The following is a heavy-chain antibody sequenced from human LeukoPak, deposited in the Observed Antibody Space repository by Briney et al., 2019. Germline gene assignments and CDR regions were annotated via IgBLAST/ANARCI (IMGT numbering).Heavy chain of an antibody. V-gene: IGHV4-59*08. Sequence: SETLSLTCTVSGGSISSYYWSWIRQPPGKGLEGIGYIYYSGSTNYNPSLKSRVTISVDTSKNQFSLKLSSVTAADTAVYYCARLGCSGGSCYDLYWGQGTLVTVSS. CDR2: IYYSGST. D-gene: IGHD2-15*01. CDR3: ARLGCSGGSCYDLY. J-gene: IGHJ4*02. CDR1: GGSISSYY.